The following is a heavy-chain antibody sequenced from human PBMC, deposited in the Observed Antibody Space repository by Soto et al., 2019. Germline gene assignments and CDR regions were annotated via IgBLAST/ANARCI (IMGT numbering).Heavy chain of an antibody. J-gene: IGHJ6*02. D-gene: IGHD2-15*01. CDR3: AKSLGFCASAGCSPHFFYVMDV. V-gene: IGHV3-30*18. CDR1: GFTFSGYG. CDR2: ISPDGSTK. Sequence: AGGSLRLSCAASGFTFSGYGMHWVRQAQGRGLEWAAFISPDGSTKLYADSVKDRFTVSRDSSKNTLYMQMNSLRTEDTAVYYCAKSLGFCASAGCSPHFFYVMDVWGQGTTVTV.